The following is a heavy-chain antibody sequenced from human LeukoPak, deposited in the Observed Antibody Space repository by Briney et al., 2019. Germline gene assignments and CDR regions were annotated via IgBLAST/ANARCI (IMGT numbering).Heavy chain of an antibody. CDR1: GYTFTSYY. V-gene: IGHV1-46*01. CDR2: INPSGGST. D-gene: IGHD5-24*01. CDR3: ARDRAMATMDY. Sequence: ASVKVSCKASGYTFTSYYIHWVRQAPGQGLEWMGIINPSGGSTSYAQKFQGRVTTTRDTSTSTVYMELSSLKSEDTAVYYCARDRAMATMDYWGQGTLVTVSS. J-gene: IGHJ4*02.